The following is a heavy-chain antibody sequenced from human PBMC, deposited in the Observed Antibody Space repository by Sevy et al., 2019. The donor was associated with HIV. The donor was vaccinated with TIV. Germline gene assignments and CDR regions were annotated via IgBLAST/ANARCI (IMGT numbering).Heavy chain of an antibody. D-gene: IGHD2-21*02. V-gene: IGHV3-30*09. J-gene: IGHJ4*02. CDR3: ARVGVSYCTDDCYHRFDY. CDR1: GFTFSSYA. CDR2: ISYDGRNK. Sequence: GGSLRLSCSASGFTFSSYALLWVRQAPGKGLEWVSLISYDGRNKYYQDSVKGRFAISRDESKTTLFLQMESLRTEDTAIYYCARVGVSYCTDDCYHRFDYWGRGTLVTVSS.